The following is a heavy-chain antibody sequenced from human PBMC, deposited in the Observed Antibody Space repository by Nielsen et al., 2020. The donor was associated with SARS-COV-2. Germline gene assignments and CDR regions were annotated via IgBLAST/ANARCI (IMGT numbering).Heavy chain of an antibody. CDR2: IKQDGSEK. D-gene: IGHD6-19*01. Sequence: LKISCAASGFTFSSYWMSWVRQAPGKGLEWVANIKQDGSEKYYVDSVKGRFTISRDNAKNSLYLQMNSLRAEDTAVYYCAGDRQWLAPFDYWGQGTLVTVSS. V-gene: IGHV3-7*01. J-gene: IGHJ4*02. CDR1: GFTFSSYW. CDR3: AGDRQWLAPFDY.